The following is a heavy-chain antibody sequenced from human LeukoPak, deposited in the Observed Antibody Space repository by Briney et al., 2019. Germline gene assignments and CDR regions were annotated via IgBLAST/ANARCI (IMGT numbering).Heavy chain of an antibody. CDR1: GGSISSYY. D-gene: IGHD5-12*01. Sequence: SETLSLTCTVSGGSISSYYWSWIRRPPGKGLEWIGYIYYSGSTYYNPSLRSRVTISVDTSKKQFFLKLSSVTAADTAVYYCARKKIEVVATYDYWGQGTLVTVSS. CDR2: IYYSGST. V-gene: IGHV4-59*01. J-gene: IGHJ4*02. CDR3: ARKKIEVVATYDY.